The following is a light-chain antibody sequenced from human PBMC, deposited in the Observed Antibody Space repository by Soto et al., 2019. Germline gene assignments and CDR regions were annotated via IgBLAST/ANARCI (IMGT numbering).Light chain of an antibody. V-gene: IGKV3-11*01. CDR2: GVS. CDR1: QSVSSY. J-gene: IGKJ2*01. Sequence: EIVLTQSPATLSLSPGERVTLSCRASQSVSSYLAWYQQKPGQAPRLLIYGVSNRATGIPARFRGNGSGTVFTLTISSLAPEDFAFYYCQHRRVWPPMYTFGQGTKLE. CDR3: QHRRVWPPMYT.